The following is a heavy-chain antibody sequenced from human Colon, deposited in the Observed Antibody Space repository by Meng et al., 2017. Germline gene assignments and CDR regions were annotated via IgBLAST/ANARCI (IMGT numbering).Heavy chain of an antibody. CDR3: AGGRPGSAPFDY. CDR2: IHSSAGT. D-gene: IGHD1-26*01. V-gene: IGHV3-66*02. Sequence: EVELVVSGGGLVQLGGFLRLSCAVSGFSVSSDFMIWVRQAPGKGLECVSMIHSSAGTFFADSVKGRFTVSTDNSKNTLYLQMNSLRIEDTAVYYCAGGRPGSAPFDYWGRGTLVTVSS. J-gene: IGHJ4*02. CDR1: GFSVSSDF.